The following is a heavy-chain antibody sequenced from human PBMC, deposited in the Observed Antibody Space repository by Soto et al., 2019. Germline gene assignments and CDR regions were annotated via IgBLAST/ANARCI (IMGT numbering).Heavy chain of an antibody. CDR3: ARETYDRNWNTIPTYYYYYYYMDV. V-gene: IGHV3-7*01. Sequence: GGSLRLSCAASGFTFSSYWMSWVRQAPGKGLEWVANIKQDGSEKYYVDSVKGRFTISRDNAKNSRYLQMNSLRAEDTAVYYCARETYDRNWNTIPTYYYYYYYMDVWGKGTTVTVSS. CDR1: GFTFSSYW. J-gene: IGHJ6*03. CDR2: IKQDGSEK. D-gene: IGHD1-1*01.